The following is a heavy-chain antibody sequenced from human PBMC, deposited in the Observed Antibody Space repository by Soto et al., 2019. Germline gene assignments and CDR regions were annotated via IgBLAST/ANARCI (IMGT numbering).Heavy chain of an antibody. CDR2: IYYSGST. D-gene: IGHD6-13*01. Sequence: SETLSLTCTVSGGSISSYYWSWIRQPPGKGLEWIGYIYYSGSTNYNPSLKSRVTISVDTSKNQFSLKLSSVTAADTAVYYCARVVAAAGTVLDYWGQGTLVTVSS. J-gene: IGHJ4*02. CDR1: GGSISSYY. CDR3: ARVVAAAGTVLDY. V-gene: IGHV4-59*01.